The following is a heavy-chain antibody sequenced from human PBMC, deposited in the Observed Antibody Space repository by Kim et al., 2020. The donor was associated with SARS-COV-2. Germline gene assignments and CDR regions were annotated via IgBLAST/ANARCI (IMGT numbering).Heavy chain of an antibody. V-gene: IGHV4-39*01. J-gene: IGHJ4*02. Sequence: SETLSLTCTVSGGSISSSSYYWGWIRQPPGKGLEWIGSIYYSGSTYYNPSLKSRVTISVDTSKNQFSLKLSSVTAADTAVYYCARQTCGGDCYLFDYWGQGTLVTVSS. CDR3: ARQTCGGDCYLFDY. CDR1: GGSISSSSYY. D-gene: IGHD2-21*01. CDR2: IYYSGST.